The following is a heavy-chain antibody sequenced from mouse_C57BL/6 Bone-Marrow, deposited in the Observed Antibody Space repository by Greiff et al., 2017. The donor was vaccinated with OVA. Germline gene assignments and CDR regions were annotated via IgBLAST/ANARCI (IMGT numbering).Heavy chain of an antibody. CDR1: GYTFTSYW. Sequence: QVQLQQPGAELVKPGASVKLSCKASGYTFTSYWMHWVKQRPGRGLEWIGRIDPNSGGTKYNEKFKSKATLTVDKPTSSANMQLSSRTSEDSAVYYCARWRWLALGGLDYWGQGTTLTVSS. J-gene: IGHJ2*01. CDR2: IDPNSGGT. CDR3: ARWRWLALGGLDY. D-gene: IGHD2-3*01. V-gene: IGHV1-72*01.